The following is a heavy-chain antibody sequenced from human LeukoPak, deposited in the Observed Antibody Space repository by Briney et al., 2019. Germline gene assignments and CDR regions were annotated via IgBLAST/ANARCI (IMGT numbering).Heavy chain of an antibody. CDR2: IYHSGST. Sequence: PSETLSLTCAVSGVSISSGGYSWSWIRQPPGKGLEWIGYIYHSGSTYYNPSLKSRVTISVDRSKNQFSLKLSSVTAADTAVYYCARGADYGDDYYYGMDVWGQGTTVTVSS. V-gene: IGHV4-30-2*01. D-gene: IGHD4-17*01. J-gene: IGHJ6*02. CDR1: GVSISSGGYS. CDR3: ARGADYGDDYYYGMDV.